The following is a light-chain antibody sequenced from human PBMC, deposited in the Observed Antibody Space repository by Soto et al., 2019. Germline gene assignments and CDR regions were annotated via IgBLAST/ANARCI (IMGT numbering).Light chain of an antibody. CDR1: QDVRTY. V-gene: IGKV1-33*01. CDR3: QQYDNRLT. Sequence: IRMTHSPSSLSASLCYRFTISFQASQDVRTYLNWYQQKPGQAPKLLIYDASNLETGVPSRFSGSGSGTDFTFTISSLQPEDIGTYYCQQYDNRLTFGGGTKVDI. CDR2: DAS. J-gene: IGKJ4*01.